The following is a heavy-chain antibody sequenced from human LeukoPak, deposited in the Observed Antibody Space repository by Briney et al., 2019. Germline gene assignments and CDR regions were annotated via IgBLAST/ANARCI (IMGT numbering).Heavy chain of an antibody. J-gene: IGHJ2*01. Sequence: PSETLSLTCTVSGGSISSGDYYWSWIRQPPGKGLEWIGYIYYSGSTNYNPSLKSRVTISVDTSKNQFSLKLSSVTAADTAVYYCARHRGGDYWYFDLWGRGTLVTVSS. V-gene: IGHV4-30-4*01. CDR3: ARHRGGDYWYFDL. CDR1: GGSISSGDYY. D-gene: IGHD2-21*01. CDR2: IYYSGST.